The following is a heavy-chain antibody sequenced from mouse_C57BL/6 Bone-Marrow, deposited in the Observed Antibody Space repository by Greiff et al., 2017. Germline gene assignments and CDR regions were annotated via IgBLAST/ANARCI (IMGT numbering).Heavy chain of an antibody. CDR2: IYPGSGST. CDR1: GYTFTSYW. CDR3: ADYYGSSYPYWYFDV. V-gene: IGHV1-55*01. J-gene: IGHJ1*03. Sequence: QVQLQQPGAELVKPGASVKMSCKASGYTFTSYWITWVKQRPGQGLEWIGDIYPGSGSTNYNEKFKSKATLTVDTSSSTAYMQLSSLTSEDSAVXYCADYYGSSYPYWYFDVWGTGTTVTVSS. D-gene: IGHD1-1*01.